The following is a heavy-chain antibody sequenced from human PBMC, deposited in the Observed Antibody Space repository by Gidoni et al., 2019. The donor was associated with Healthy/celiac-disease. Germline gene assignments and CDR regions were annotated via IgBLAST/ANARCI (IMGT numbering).Heavy chain of an antibody. CDR3: AKLTGGYYFDY. CDR1: GFTFDDYA. D-gene: IGHD1-26*01. CDR2: ISWNSGSI. Sequence: EVQLVESGGGLVQPGRSLRLSCAASGFTFDDYAMHWVRQAPGKGLGWVSGISWNSGSIGYADSVKGRFTISRDNAKNSLYLQMNSLRAEDTALYYCAKLTGGYYFDYWGQGTLVTVSS. J-gene: IGHJ4*02. V-gene: IGHV3-9*01.